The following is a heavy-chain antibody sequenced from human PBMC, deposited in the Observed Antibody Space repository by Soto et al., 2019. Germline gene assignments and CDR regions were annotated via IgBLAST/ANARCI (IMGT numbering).Heavy chain of an antibody. D-gene: IGHD2-15*01. CDR2: INAGNGNT. V-gene: IGHV1-3*01. J-gene: IGHJ4*02. CDR1: GYTFIRYA. CDR3: ARGPGGPDGPGDY. Sequence: QVQLVQSGAEVKKPGASVKVSCKASGYTFIRYAMHWVRQAPGQRLEWMGWINAGNGNTKYSQKFQGRVTITRDTSASTAYRELSSLRSEDTAVYYCARGPGGPDGPGDYWGQGTLVTVSS.